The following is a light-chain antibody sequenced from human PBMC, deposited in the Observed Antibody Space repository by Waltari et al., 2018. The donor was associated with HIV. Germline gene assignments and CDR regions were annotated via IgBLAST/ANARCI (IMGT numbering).Light chain of an antibody. Sequence: DVVMTQSPLSLPVTLGQPASLSCTSSQSLVSSDGNTYLVWFQQRPGQSPRRLIYKVSDRDSGVPDRFSGSGSGADFTLKISRVEAEDIGVYFCMQGTHWPRTFGLGTKVEI. J-gene: IGKJ1*01. CDR3: MQGTHWPRT. CDR1: QSLVSSDGNTY. V-gene: IGKV2-30*01. CDR2: KVS.